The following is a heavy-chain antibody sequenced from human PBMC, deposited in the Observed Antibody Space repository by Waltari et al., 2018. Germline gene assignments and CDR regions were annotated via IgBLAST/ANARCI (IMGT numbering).Heavy chain of an antibody. D-gene: IGHD3-10*01. Sequence: QVQLVQSGAEVKKPGASVKVSCRASGYTFTSYDINVLRLATGQGLEWMGWMNPNSGNTDYAQKFQGRVTMTRNTSISTAYMELSSLRSEDTAVYYCARGYPFSFYGSGTYYNVYDYWGQGTLVTVSS. V-gene: IGHV1-8*01. CDR2: MNPNSGNT. CDR1: GYTFTSYD. CDR3: ARGYPFSFYGSGTYYNVYDY. J-gene: IGHJ4*02.